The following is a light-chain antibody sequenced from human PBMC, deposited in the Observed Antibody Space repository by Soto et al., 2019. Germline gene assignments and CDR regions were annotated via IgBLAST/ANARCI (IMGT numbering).Light chain of an antibody. Sequence: EIVLTQSPATLSLSPGHIATLSCRASPSVSTSLAWYQQKPRQAPRLLIYDAANRATGIPARFSGSGSGTDFRLPVSSLEPEDFAHYYCQQRSNCPWTLGEGTKVGI. V-gene: IGKV3-11*01. CDR1: PSVSTS. CDR3: QQRSNCPWT. J-gene: IGKJ1*01. CDR2: DAA.